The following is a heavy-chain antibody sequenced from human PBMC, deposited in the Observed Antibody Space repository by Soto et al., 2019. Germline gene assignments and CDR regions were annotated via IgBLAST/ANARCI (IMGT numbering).Heavy chain of an antibody. D-gene: IGHD6-19*01. J-gene: IGHJ5*02. CDR1: GFTFSSYS. CDR2: ISSSSSTI. V-gene: IGHV3-48*02. Sequence: EVQLVESGGGLVQPGGSLRLSCAASGFTFSSYSMNWVRQAPGKGLEWVSYISSSSSTIYYADSVKGRFTISIDNAKNSLYLQMHSLRDADTAVYYCAREAGTWHLPLNWFDPWGQGTLVTVSS. CDR3: AREAGTWHLPLNWFDP.